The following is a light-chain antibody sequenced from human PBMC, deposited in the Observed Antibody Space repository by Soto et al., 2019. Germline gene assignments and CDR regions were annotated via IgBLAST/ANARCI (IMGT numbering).Light chain of an antibody. V-gene: IGKV3-20*01. CDR2: GTS. Sequence: EIVLTQSPGTLSLSPGERATLSCRASQSVSSSYLAWYQQKPGQAPRLLIFGTSHRATDIPDRFSGSGSESDFTLTSTRLEPEDFAVYYCQQYSDSAWTFGQGTRVEIK. CDR1: QSVSSSY. J-gene: IGKJ1*01. CDR3: QQYSDSAWT.